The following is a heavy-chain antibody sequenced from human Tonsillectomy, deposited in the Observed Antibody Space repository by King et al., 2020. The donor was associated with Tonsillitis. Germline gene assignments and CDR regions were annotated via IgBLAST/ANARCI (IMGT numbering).Heavy chain of an antibody. CDR1: GFSLSNTRLG. CDR2: IFSNDEK. Sequence: TLKESGPVLVKPTETLTLTCTVSGFSLSNTRLGVSWIRQPPGKALEWLAHIFSNDEKSYSTSLKSRLTISKDTSKSQVVLTLTNMDPVDTATYYCARTGFWSGYYTFHFDYWGQGTLVAVSS. CDR3: ARTGFWSGYYTFHFDY. D-gene: IGHD3-3*01. V-gene: IGHV2-26*01. J-gene: IGHJ4*02.